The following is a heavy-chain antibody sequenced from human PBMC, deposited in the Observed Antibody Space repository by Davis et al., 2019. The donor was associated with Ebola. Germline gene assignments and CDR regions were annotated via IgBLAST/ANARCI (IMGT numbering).Heavy chain of an antibody. V-gene: IGHV4-59*08. D-gene: IGHD4/OR15-4a*01. J-gene: IGHJ5*02. CDR3: ARRVEMTIGGIYNWLHP. CDR1: GGTISPYY. Sequence: PSETLSLTCTVSGGTISPYYFNWIRQHPGNGLEWIRHVYDNGSSKSNPPLKSRLTISVDTSKNQFSLKLSSVTAADTAVYYCARRVEMTIGGIYNWLHPWGQGTLVTVSS. CDR2: VYDNGSS.